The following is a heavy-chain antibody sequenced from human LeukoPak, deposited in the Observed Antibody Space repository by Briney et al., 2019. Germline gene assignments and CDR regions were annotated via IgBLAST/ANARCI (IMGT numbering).Heavy chain of an antibody. Sequence: PSETLSLTCAVYGGSFSGYYWSWIRQPPGKGLEWIGEINHSGSTNYNPSLKSRVTISVDTSKNQFSLKLSSVTAADTAVYYCARDVGGSDAFDIWGQGTMVTVSS. J-gene: IGHJ3*02. CDR1: GGSFSGYY. V-gene: IGHV4-34*01. D-gene: IGHD4-23*01. CDR3: ARDVGGSDAFDI. CDR2: INHSGST.